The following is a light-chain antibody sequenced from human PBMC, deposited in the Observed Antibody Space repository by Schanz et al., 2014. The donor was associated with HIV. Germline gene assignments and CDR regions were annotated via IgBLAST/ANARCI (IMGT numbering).Light chain of an antibody. Sequence: QSALTQPASVSGSPGQSITISCTGTNYDIGVHDFVSWYQQHPGEAPKLLIYGVTNRPSGVSDRFSGSKSGNTASLTISGLQAEDEADYYCSSSSTTTCVFGGGTKLTVL. CDR1: NYDIGVHDF. V-gene: IGLV2-14*03. J-gene: IGLJ3*02. CDR2: GVT. CDR3: SSSSTTTCV.